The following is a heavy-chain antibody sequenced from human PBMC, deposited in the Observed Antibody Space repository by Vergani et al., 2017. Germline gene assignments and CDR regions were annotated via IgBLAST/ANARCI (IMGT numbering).Heavy chain of an antibody. CDR2: VSTGTKSQ. D-gene: IGHD3-10*01. J-gene: IGHJ6*02. CDR1: GFDFSSYI. CDR3: ARDRYYLGSGSYPYFYYYGLDV. V-gene: IGHV3-48*01. Sequence: VHLVESGGGVVQPGRSLTLSCVVSGFDFSSYIMNWVRQAPGKGLEWVSFVSTGTKSQSYAESVKGRFTISRDSAKNSLYLQMNSLRAEDTGVYYCARDRYYLGSGSYPYFYYYGLDVWGQGTAVTVSS.